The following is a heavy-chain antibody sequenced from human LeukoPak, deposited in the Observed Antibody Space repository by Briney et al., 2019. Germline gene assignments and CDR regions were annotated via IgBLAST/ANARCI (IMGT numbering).Heavy chain of an antibody. CDR3: ARRPRNTGSDDGPSGLDY. Sequence: TETLSLTCTVSGGSISSYYWSWIRQPPGKGLEWIGYIYYSGSTNYNPSLKSRVTISVDTSKNQFSLKLSSVTAADTAVYYCARRPRNTGSDDGPSGLDYWGQGTLVTVSS. CDR1: GGSISSYY. D-gene: IGHD1-26*01. J-gene: IGHJ4*02. CDR2: IYYSGST. V-gene: IGHV4-59*01.